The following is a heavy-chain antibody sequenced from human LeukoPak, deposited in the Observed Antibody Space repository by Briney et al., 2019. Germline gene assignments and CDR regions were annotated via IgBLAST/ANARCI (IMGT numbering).Heavy chain of an antibody. CDR3: ARDRSYDDAFVI. D-gene: IGHD1-26*01. Sequence: PGGSLRLSCAASGFTFSSYSMNWVRQAPGKGLEWVSYISSSSSTIYYADSVKGRFTISRDNAKNSLYLQMNSLRAEDTAVYYCARDRSYDDAFVIWGQGTMVTVSS. J-gene: IGHJ3*02. CDR2: ISSSSSTI. CDR1: GFTFSSYS. V-gene: IGHV3-48*01.